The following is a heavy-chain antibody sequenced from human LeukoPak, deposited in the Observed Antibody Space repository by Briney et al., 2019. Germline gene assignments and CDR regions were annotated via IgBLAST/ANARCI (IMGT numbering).Heavy chain of an antibody. J-gene: IGHJ6*02. D-gene: IGHD4-23*01. V-gene: IGHV3-48*03. CDR3: ARETYGGNLYYYYYGMDV. CDR1: GFTFSSYE. CDR2: ISSSGSTI. Sequence: PGGPLRLSCAASGFTFSSYEMNWVRQAPGKGLEWVSYISSSGSTIYYADSVKGRFTISRDNAKNSLYLQMNSLRAEDTAVYYCARETYGGNLYYYYYGMDVWGQGTTVTVSS.